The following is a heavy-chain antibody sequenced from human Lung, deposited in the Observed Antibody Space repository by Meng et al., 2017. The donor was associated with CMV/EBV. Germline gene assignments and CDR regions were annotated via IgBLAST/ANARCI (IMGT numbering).Heavy chain of an antibody. D-gene: IGHD3-9*01. J-gene: IGHJ4*02. V-gene: IGHV4-34*01. Sequence: SETLSLXCAVYGGSFSGYYWSWIRQPPGKGLEWIGEINHSGSTNYNPSLKSRVTISVDTSKNHFSLKLSSVTAADTAVYYCARVHYDISTGYQFDLWGQGTLVXVSS. CDR1: GGSFSGYY. CDR2: INHSGST. CDR3: ARVHYDISTGYQFDL.